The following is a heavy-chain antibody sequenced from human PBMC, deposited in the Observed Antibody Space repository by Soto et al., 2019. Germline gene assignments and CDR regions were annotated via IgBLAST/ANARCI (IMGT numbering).Heavy chain of an antibody. CDR2: INPSGGST. CDR1: GYTFTSYY. CDR3: ARGYYYDSSGYTPDDAFDI. D-gene: IGHD3-22*01. J-gene: IGHJ3*02. Sequence: ASVTVCCKASGYTFTSYYMHWVRQATGQGLEWMGIINPSGGSTSYAQKFQGRVTMTRDTSTSTVYMELSSLRSEDTAVYYCARGYYYDSSGYTPDDAFDILGQGTMVTVSS. V-gene: IGHV1-46*01.